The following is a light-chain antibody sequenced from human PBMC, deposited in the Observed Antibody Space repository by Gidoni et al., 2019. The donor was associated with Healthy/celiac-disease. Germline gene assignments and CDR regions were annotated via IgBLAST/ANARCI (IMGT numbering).Light chain of an antibody. CDR1: QSLLHSNGYNY. CDR3: MQALQTPL. V-gene: IGKV2-28*01. J-gene: IGKJ3*01. CDR2: WGS. Sequence: DIVMTQSPLSLPVTPGEPASISCRSSQSLLHSNGYNYLDWYLQKPGQSPQLLIYWGSNRASGVPDRFSGSGSGTDFTLKISRVEAEDVGVYYCMQALQTPLFGPXTRVDIK.